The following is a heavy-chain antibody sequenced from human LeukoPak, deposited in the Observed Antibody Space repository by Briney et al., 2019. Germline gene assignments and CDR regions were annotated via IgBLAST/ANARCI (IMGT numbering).Heavy chain of an antibody. CDR3: ARVGRAYYSGRIKTIDY. CDR2: ISYDGSNK. CDR1: GFTFSSYG. D-gene: IGHD1-26*01. J-gene: IGHJ4*02. Sequence: PGRSLRLSCAASGFTFSSYGMHWVRQAPGKGLEWVAVISYDGSNKYYADSVKGRFTISRDNSKNTLYLQMNSLRAEDTAVYYCARVGRAYYSGRIKTIDYWGQGTLVTVSS. V-gene: IGHV3-30*03.